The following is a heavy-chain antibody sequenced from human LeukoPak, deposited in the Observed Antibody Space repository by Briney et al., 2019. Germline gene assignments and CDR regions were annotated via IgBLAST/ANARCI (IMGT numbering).Heavy chain of an antibody. CDR2: ISAYNGNT. V-gene: IGHV1-18*01. CDR1: GYTFTNYG. D-gene: IGHD3-3*01. CDR3: ARITIFGVDVAWFDP. J-gene: IGHJ5*02. Sequence: ASVKVSCKASGYTFTNYGISWVRQAPGQGLEWMGWISAYNGNTNYAQKVQGRVTMSTDTSTSTAYMKLRSLRSDDTAVYYCARITIFGVDVAWFDPWGQGTLVTVSS.